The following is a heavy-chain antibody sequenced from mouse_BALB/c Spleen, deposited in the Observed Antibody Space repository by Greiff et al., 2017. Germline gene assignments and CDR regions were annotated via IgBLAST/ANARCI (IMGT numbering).Heavy chain of an antibody. V-gene: IGHV7-3*02. CDR1: GFTFTDFY. CDR3: ARDLYGPNYFDY. D-gene: IGHD1-2*01. J-gene: IGHJ2*01. Sequence: EVKLVESGGGLVQPGGSLRLSCAPSGFTFTDFYMSWVRQPPGKALEWLGFIRNKANGYTTEYSESVKGRFTISRDNSQSILYLQMNTLRAEDSATYDCARDLYGPNYFDYWGQGTTLTVSS. CDR2: IRNKANGYTT.